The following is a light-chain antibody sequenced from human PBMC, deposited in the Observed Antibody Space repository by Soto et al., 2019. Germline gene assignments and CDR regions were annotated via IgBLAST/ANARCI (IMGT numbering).Light chain of an antibody. V-gene: IGKV3-20*01. J-gene: IGKJ2*01. Sequence: EIVLTQSPGTLSLSPGERATLSCRASQSVSSSYLAWYQQKPGQAPRLLKYGASSRATGIPDRFSGCGSGTDFTLTISGLEPEDFATYYCQHSHSTPYTFGQGTKVEIK. CDR1: QSVSSSY. CDR3: QHSHSTPYT. CDR2: GAS.